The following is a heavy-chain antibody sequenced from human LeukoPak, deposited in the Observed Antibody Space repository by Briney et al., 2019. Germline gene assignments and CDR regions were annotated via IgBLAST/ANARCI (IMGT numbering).Heavy chain of an antibody. J-gene: IGHJ4*02. D-gene: IGHD2-2*01. CDR1: GFTFSSYS. CDR2: ISSSSSYI. Sequence: PGGSLRLSCAASGFTFSSYSMNWVRQAPGKGLEWASSISSSSSYIYYADSVKGRFTISRDNSKNTLSLQMNSLRAEDTAVYYCAKDYCSSTSCSFDCCGQGTLVTVSS. CDR3: AKDYCSSTSCSFDC. V-gene: IGHV3-21*01.